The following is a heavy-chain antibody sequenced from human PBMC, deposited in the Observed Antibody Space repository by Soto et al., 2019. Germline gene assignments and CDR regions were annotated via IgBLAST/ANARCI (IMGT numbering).Heavy chain of an antibody. CDR3: ARVGPGYSYGYRIGY. CDR2: ISYDGSNK. D-gene: IGHD5-18*01. J-gene: IGHJ4*02. CDR1: GFTFSSYA. V-gene: IGHV3-30-3*01. Sequence: GGSLRLSCAASGFTFSSYAMHWVRQAPGKGLEWVAVISYDGSNKYYADSVKGRFTISRDNSKNTLYLQMNSLRAEDTAVYYCARVGPGYSYGYRIGYWGQGTLVTVSS.